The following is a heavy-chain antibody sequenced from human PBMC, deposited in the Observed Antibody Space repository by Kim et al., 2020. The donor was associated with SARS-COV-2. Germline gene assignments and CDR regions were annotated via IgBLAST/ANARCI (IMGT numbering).Heavy chain of an antibody. CDR2: INHSGST. D-gene: IGHD6-13*01. J-gene: IGHJ4*02. CDR1: GGSFSGYY. Sequence: SETLSLTCAVYGGSFSGYYWSWIRQPPGKGLEWIGEINHSGSTNYNPSLKSRVTISVDTSNNQFSLKLSSVTAADTAVYYCARGGPGMAAAVGRLFRLRFDYSGQGALVTVSS. CDR3: ARGGPGMAAAVGRLFRLRFDY. V-gene: IGHV4-34*01.